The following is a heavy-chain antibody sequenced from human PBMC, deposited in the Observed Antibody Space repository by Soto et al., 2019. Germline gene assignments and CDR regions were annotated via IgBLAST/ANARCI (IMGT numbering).Heavy chain of an antibody. J-gene: IGHJ4*02. Sequence: QVQLVQSGAEVKRPGSSVKVSCKASGGKFSTFAINWVRQAPGHGLEWMGGIIPLFGEANYARKFQGRVTLTADEYTTPAVMELSRLRSDDTAVYYCARGVYSDGPTADYVNWPPLLRGQGTRITVTS. CDR2: IIPLFGEA. CDR1: GGKFSTFA. D-gene: IGHD1-1*01. V-gene: IGHV1-69*01. CDR3: ARGVYSDGPTADYVNWPPLL.